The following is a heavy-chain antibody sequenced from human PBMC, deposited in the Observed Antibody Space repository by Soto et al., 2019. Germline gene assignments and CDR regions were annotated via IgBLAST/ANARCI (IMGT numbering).Heavy chain of an antibody. Sequence: SLRLYCVASGFTFSSSAMSWVRQAPGKGLEWVSAISGSGGSTYYADSVKGRFTISRDNSKNTLYLQMNSLRAEDTAVYYCAKDSAIFGVVAACMDVWGQGTTVTVSS. CDR1: GFTFSSSA. J-gene: IGHJ6*02. V-gene: IGHV3-23*01. CDR2: ISGSGGST. D-gene: IGHD3-3*01. CDR3: AKDSAIFGVVAACMDV.